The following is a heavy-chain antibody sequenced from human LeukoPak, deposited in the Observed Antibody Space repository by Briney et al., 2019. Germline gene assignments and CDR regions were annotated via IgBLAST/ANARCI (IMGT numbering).Heavy chain of an antibody. CDR2: IYTSGST. CDR1: GGSISSGSYY. Sequence: PSETLSLTCTVSGGSISSGSYYWSWIRQPAGKGLEWIGRIYTSGSTNYNPSLKSRVTISIDTSKNQFSLKLSSLTAADTAIYYCARGIGSYGDYGYWGQGILVTVSS. J-gene: IGHJ4*02. D-gene: IGHD4-17*01. CDR3: ARGIGSYGDYGY. V-gene: IGHV4-61*02.